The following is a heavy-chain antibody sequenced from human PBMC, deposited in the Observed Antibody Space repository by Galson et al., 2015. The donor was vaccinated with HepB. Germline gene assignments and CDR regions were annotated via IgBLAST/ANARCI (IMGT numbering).Heavy chain of an antibody. J-gene: IGHJ3*02. CDR2: ISRNSDSV. V-gene: IGHV3-9*01. CDR1: GFTFDDYA. CDR3: ARGYCSGGSCYRSGFDI. Sequence: SLRLSCAASGFTFDDYAMHWVRQAPGKGLEWVSGISRNSDSVAYADSVKGRFTISRDNAKKSLYLQMKSLRAEDTAVYYCARGYCSGGSCYRSGFDIWGQGTLVIVST. D-gene: IGHD2-15*01.